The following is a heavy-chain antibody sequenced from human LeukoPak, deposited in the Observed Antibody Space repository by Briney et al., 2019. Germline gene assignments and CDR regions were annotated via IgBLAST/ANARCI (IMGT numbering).Heavy chain of an antibody. CDR2: IIPIFGTA. V-gene: IGHV1-69*13. D-gene: IGHD6-6*01. CDR1: GGTFSSYA. J-gene: IGHJ4*02. CDR3: AKLPSIAGRPNYFDY. Sequence: GASVKVSCKASGGTFSSYAISWLRQAPGRGLEWMGGIIPIFGTANYAQKFQGRVTITADESTSTAYMELSSLRSEDTAVYYCAKLPSIAGRPNYFDYWGQGTLVTVSS.